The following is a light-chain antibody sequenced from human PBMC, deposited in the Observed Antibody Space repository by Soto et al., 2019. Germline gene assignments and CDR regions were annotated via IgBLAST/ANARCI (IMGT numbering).Light chain of an antibody. J-gene: IGKJ1*01. V-gene: IGKV3-20*01. CDR2: RTS. CDR1: QSLSSIY. CDR3: QQYGSSPRT. Sequence: EIVLTQSPGTLSLCPGQGATLSCRASQSLSSIYLAWYQQKPGQAPRLLIYRTSSRATGIPDRFSGSESETDFTLTISRLEPDYSAVYYCQQYGSSPRTFGPGTKVDIK.